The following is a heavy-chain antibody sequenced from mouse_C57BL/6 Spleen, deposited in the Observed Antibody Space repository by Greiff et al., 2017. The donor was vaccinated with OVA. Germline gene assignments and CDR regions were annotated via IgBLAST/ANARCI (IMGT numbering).Heavy chain of an antibody. J-gene: IGHJ3*01. Sequence: QVQLQQPGAELVKPGASVKLSCKASGYTFTSYWMHWVKQRPGQGLEWIGMIHPNSGSTNYNEKFKSKATLTVDKSSSTVYMQLSSLTSEDSAVYYCAHYYGSSYGFAYWGQGTLVTVSA. CDR3: AHYYGSSYGFAY. V-gene: IGHV1-64*01. CDR1: GYTFTSYW. D-gene: IGHD1-1*01. CDR2: IHPNSGST.